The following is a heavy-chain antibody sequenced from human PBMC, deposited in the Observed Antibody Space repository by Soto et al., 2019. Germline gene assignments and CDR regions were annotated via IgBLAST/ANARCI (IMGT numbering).Heavy chain of an antibody. CDR2: ISSNGGST. CDR3: AREFGCTTTSCYGYNWFDP. CDR1: GFIFSTYV. Sequence: GGSLRLSCAASGFIFSTYVMHWVRQAPGKGLEYVSAISSNGGSTYYADSVKGRFTISRDNSKDTLYLQMGSLRPEDMAVYYCAREFGCTTTSCYGYNWFDPWGQGTLVNVSS. J-gene: IGHJ5*02. D-gene: IGHD2-2*01. V-gene: IGHV3-64*02.